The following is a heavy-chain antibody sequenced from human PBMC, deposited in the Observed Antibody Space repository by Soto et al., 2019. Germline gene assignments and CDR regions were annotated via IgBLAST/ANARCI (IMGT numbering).Heavy chain of an antibody. CDR3: AIDQKVRGVATYRGYFFDS. Sequence: PSETLSLTCAVSGGSISNIYWWSWVRQPPGKGLEWIGEISQSGTTDYNPSLKSRVTIDKSKNEFSLRMTSVTAADTAIYYCAIDQKVRGVATYRGYFFDSWGQGTLVTVSS. CDR1: GGSISNIYW. CDR2: ISQSGTT. V-gene: IGHV4-4*02. D-gene: IGHD3-10*01. J-gene: IGHJ4*02.